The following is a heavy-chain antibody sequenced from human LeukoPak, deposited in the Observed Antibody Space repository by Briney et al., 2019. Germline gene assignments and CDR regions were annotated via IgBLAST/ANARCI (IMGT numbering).Heavy chain of an antibody. V-gene: IGHV3-23*01. J-gene: IGHJ4*02. Sequence: GGSLRLSCAASGFIFSNFWMSWVRQAPGKGLEWVSAISGSGGSTYYADSVKGRFTISRDNSKNTLYLQMNSLRAEDTAVYYCAKDRRGVGAKFDYWGQGTLVTVSS. D-gene: IGHD1-26*01. CDR3: AKDRRGVGAKFDY. CDR1: GFIFSNFW. CDR2: ISGSGGST.